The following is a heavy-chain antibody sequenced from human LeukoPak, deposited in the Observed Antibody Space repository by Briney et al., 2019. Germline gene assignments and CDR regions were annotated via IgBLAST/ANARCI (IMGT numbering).Heavy chain of an antibody. CDR3: AKSPGYCSSTSCYRKDYFDY. D-gene: IGHD2-2*02. CDR1: GFTFSSYG. J-gene: IGHJ4*02. CDR2: IRYDGSNK. V-gene: IGHV3-30*02. Sequence: TGGSLRLSCAASGFTFSSYGMHWVRQAPGKGLEWVAFIRYDGSNKYYADSVKGRFTISRDNSKNTLYLQMNSLRAEDTAVYYCAKSPGYCSSTSCYRKDYFDYWGQGTLVTV.